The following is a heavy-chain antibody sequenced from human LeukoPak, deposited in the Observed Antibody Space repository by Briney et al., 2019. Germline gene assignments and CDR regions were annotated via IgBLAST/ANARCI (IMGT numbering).Heavy chain of an antibody. Sequence: GGSLRLSCAASGFTFSSSSMSWVRQAPGKGLEWVSYISSSSSTLYYADSVKGRFTISRDNAKNSLYLQMNGLRAEGTAVYYCARARSGYYWDYWGQGTLVTVSS. J-gene: IGHJ4*02. D-gene: IGHD3-22*01. CDR2: ISSSSSTL. CDR1: GFTFSSSS. V-gene: IGHV3-48*01. CDR3: ARARSGYYWDY.